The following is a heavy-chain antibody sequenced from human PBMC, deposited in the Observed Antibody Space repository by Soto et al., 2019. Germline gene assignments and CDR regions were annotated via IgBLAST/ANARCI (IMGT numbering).Heavy chain of an antibody. CDR1: GFTFSSYA. CDR3: SKGFASYYDNSGYYGGIHY. CDR2: ISASGGST. J-gene: IGHJ4*02. D-gene: IGHD3-22*01. Sequence: EVQLLESGGGLVQPGGSLRLSCAVSGFTFSSYAMSWVRQAPGKGLEWVSAISASGGSTHYADSVEGRFTISRDHSKNTLYLQMTSLRAEDTAVYYCSKGFASYYDNSGYYGGIHYWGQGTRVTVSS. V-gene: IGHV3-23*01.